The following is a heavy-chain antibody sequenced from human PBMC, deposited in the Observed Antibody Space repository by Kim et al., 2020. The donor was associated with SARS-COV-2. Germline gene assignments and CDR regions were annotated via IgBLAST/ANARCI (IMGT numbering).Heavy chain of an antibody. CDR1: GGSFSGYY. CDR2: INHSGST. D-gene: IGHD3-10*01. V-gene: IGHV4-34*01. Sequence: SETLSLTCAVYGGSFSGYYWSWIRQPPGKGLEWIGEINHSGSTNYNPSLKSRVTISVDTSKNQFSLKLSSVTAADTAVYYCASTGTYYYGSGSSPRHDYWGQGTLVTVSS. CDR3: ASTGTYYYGSGSSPRHDY. J-gene: IGHJ4*02.